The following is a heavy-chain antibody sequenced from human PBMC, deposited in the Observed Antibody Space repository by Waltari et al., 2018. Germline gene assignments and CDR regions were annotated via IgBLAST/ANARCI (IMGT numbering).Heavy chain of an antibody. Sequence: QVQLQESGPGLVKPSETLSLTCTVSGGSISSYYWSWIRQPPGRGLEWIGYIYYSGSTNYNPSLKSRVTISVDTSKNQFSLKLSSVTAADTAVYYCARAASSSWIGKPTYYFDYWGQGTLVTVSS. CDR2: IYYSGST. J-gene: IGHJ4*02. V-gene: IGHV4-59*01. CDR3: ARAASSSWIGKPTYYFDY. D-gene: IGHD6-13*01. CDR1: GGSISSYY.